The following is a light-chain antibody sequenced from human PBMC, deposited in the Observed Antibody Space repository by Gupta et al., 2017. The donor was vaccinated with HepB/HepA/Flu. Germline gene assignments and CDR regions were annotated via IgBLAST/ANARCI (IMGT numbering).Light chain of an antibody. CDR1: QSVSSTY. Sequence: EIVLTQSPGTLSLSPGERVTLSCSASQSVSSTYLAWYQQKPGQAPRLLIHAASIRATGIPDRFSGSGSGTDFTLTISSLDPEDFGMYYCQQYGSSPRTFGQGTKVEIK. CDR3: QQYGSSPRT. CDR2: AAS. V-gene: IGKV3-20*01. J-gene: IGKJ1*01.